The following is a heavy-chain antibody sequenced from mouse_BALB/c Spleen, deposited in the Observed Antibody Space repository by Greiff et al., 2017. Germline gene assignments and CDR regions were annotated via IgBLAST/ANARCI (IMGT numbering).Heavy chain of an antibody. V-gene: IGHV1-87*01. J-gene: IGHJ4*01. Sequence: QVQLQQSGAELARPGASVKLSCKASGYTFTSYWMQWVKQRPGQGLEWIGAIYPGDGDTRYTQKFKGKATLTADKSSSTAYMQLSSLASEDSAVYYCAKDGNYDYYAMDDWGQGTSVTVSS. CDR1: GYTFTSYW. D-gene: IGHD2-1*01. CDR2: IYPGDGDT. CDR3: AKDGNYDYYAMDD.